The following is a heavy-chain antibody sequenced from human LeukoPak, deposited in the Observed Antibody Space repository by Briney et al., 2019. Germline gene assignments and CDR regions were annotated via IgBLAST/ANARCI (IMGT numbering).Heavy chain of an antibody. V-gene: IGHV1-8*03. CDR2: MNPNSDNT. Sequence: ASVKVSCKASGYTFASYDINWVRQATGQGLEWMGWMNPNSDNTGYAQKFQGRVTITRNTSISTTYMELSSMRSEDTAVYYCARELRGSFDYWGQGTLVIVSS. J-gene: IGHJ4*02. D-gene: IGHD3-10*01. CDR1: GYTFASYD. CDR3: ARELRGSFDY.